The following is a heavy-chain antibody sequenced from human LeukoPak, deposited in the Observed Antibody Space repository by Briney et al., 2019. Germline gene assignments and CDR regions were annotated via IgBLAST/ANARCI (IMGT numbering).Heavy chain of an antibody. Sequence: NSSETLSLTCAVYGGSFSGYYLTWIRQTPGKGLEWIGEIHPFGTTSYNPSLKSRVTISVDTSKNQFSLKLSSVTAADTAVYYCARGRGYCSSTSCYPSKHLDYWGQGTLVTVSS. V-gene: IGHV4-34*01. CDR1: GGSFSGYY. CDR3: ARGRGYCSSTSCYPSKHLDY. D-gene: IGHD2-2*01. CDR2: IHPFGTT. J-gene: IGHJ4*02.